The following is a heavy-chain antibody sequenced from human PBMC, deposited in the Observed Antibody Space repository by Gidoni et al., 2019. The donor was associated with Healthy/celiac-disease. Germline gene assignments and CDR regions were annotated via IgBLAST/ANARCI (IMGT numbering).Heavy chain of an antibody. J-gene: IGHJ4*02. CDR2: INHSGGT. D-gene: IGHD3-22*01. CDR1: GGSSSGYY. Sequence: QVKLQQWAPGLLKPSETLSPTCDVKGGSSSGYYWSWIRPPPGKGLEWIGEINHSGGTNYNPSLKSRVTISVDTSKNQFSLKLSSVTAADTAVYYCARGRLVLITRSYYFDYWGQGTLVTVSS. CDR3: ARGRLVLITRSYYFDY. V-gene: IGHV4-34*01.